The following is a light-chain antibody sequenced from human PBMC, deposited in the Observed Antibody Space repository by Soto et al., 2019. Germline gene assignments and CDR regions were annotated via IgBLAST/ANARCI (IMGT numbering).Light chain of an antibody. CDR2: EVS. Sequence: QSALTQPPSASGSPGQSVTISCTGTSSDVGGYNYVSWYQQHPGKAPKVIIYEVSKRPSGVPDRFSGSKSGNMASLTVSGLQAEDEADYYCSSYAGINILYVFGTGTKLTVL. CDR3: SSYAGINILYV. J-gene: IGLJ1*01. CDR1: SSDVGGYNY. V-gene: IGLV2-8*01.